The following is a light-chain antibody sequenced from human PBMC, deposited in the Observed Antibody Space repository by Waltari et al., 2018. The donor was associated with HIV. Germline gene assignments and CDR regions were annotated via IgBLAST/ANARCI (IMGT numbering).Light chain of an antibody. Sequence: QSVLTQPPSASGAPGQRVTISCSGSTPNIGSSTVNWYHQLPRAAPILLIYADAHRPSGVPYRFSGSKSCTSASLVISGLQSEDDADYYCSTWDDRLNGVVFGGGTRLTVV. CDR1: TPNIGSST. J-gene: IGLJ2*01. CDR2: ADA. CDR3: STWDDRLNGVV. V-gene: IGLV1-44*01.